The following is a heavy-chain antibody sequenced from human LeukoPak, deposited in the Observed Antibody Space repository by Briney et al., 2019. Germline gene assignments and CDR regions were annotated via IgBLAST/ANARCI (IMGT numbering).Heavy chain of an antibody. D-gene: IGHD4-11*01. J-gene: IGHJ5*02. CDR2: VNHSGRT. Sequence: PSETLSLTCAVSGGSFCDFYWSWVRQAPGKGREWIGEVNHSGRTIDNPSLQSRITILVDTSKDQFFLTLSSVTAADAAVYFCARGDRVPTTVLREEPNRKRNNWFDTWGQGTLVTVSS. CDR3: ARGDRVPTTVLREEPNRKRNNWFDT. V-gene: IGHV4-34*01. CDR1: GGSFCDFY.